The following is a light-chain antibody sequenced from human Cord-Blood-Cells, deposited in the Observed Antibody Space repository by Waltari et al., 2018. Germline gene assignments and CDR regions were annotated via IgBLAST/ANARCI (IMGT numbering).Light chain of an antibody. CDR1: HDISYY. CDR3: QQYDNLPWT. V-gene: IGKV1-33*01. CDR2: DAT. J-gene: IGKJ1*01. Sequence: DIQMTLPPSPLSPSLADRATTPCQASHDISYYLNWYQQKPGKAPNLLIYDATNLETGVPSRFSGSGSGTDFTFTISSLQPEDIATYYCQQYDNLPWTFGQGTKVEIK.